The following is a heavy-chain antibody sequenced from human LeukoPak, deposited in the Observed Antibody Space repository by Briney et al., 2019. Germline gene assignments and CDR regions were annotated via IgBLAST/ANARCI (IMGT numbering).Heavy chain of an antibody. Sequence: PGGSLRLSCAASGFTFSSYAMHWVRQAPGKGLEWVAVISYDGSNKYYADSVKGRFTISRDNSKNTLYLQMNSLRAEDTAVYYCAKPRFRGGVDTAVGTSGQGTLVTVSS. J-gene: IGHJ5*02. CDR1: GFTFSSYA. CDR3: AKPRFRGGVDTAVGT. D-gene: IGHD5-18*01. V-gene: IGHV3-30*04. CDR2: ISYDGSNK.